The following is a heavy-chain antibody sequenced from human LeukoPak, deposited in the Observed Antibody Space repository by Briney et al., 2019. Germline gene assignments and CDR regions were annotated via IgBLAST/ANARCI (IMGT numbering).Heavy chain of an antibody. CDR2: IYYSGST. D-gene: IGHD3-10*01. V-gene: IGHV4-39*01. Sequence: SETLSLTCTVSGGSISSSSYYWGWIRQPPGKGLEWIGSIYYSGSTYYNPSLKSRVTISVDTSKNQFSLKLSSVTAADTAVYYCARPRPGGQGYFDYWGQGTLVTVSS. CDR1: GGSISSSSYY. J-gene: IGHJ4*02. CDR3: ARPRPGGQGYFDY.